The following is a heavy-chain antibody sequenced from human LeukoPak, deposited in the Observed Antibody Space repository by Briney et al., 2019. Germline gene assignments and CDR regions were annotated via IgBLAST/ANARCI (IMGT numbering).Heavy chain of an antibody. CDR1: GGSFSGYY. CDR3: ARAPLGSGWSQTFDY. J-gene: IGHJ4*02. CDR2: IYYSGSS. D-gene: IGHD6-19*01. V-gene: IGHV4-59*01. Sequence: PSETLSLTCAVYGGSFSGYYWSWIRQPPGKGLEWIGYIYYSGSSNYNPSLKSRVTISVDTSKNQFSLKLSSVTAADTAVYYCARAPLGSGWSQTFDYWGQGTLVTVSS.